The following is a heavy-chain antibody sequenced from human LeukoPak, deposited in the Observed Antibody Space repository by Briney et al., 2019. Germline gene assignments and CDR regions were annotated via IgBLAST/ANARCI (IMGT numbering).Heavy chain of an antibody. Sequence: PGRSLRLSCAASGFTFDDYAMHWVRHAPGKGLEWVSGISWNCGSIGYADSVKGRFPIPRDNAKNSLYLRMNSQRAEDTALYYCAKGQWELLRNSFDYWGQGTLVTVSS. J-gene: IGHJ4*02. V-gene: IGHV3-9*01. D-gene: IGHD1-26*01. CDR3: AKGQWELLRNSFDY. CDR1: GFTFDDYA. CDR2: ISWNCGSI.